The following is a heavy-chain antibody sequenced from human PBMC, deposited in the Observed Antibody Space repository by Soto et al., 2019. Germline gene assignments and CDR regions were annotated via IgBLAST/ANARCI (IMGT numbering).Heavy chain of an antibody. CDR2: IWYDGSNK. V-gene: IGHV3-33*01. Sequence: GVSLRLSCAACGFTFSSYGMHWVRQAPGKGLEWVAVIWYDGSNKYYADSGKGRFTISRDNSKKTLYLQMNSLRAEDTAVYYCARGRGYSYGYSPALFDYWGQGTLVTVSS. D-gene: IGHD5-18*01. J-gene: IGHJ4*02. CDR3: ARGRGYSYGYSPALFDY. CDR1: GFTFSSYG.